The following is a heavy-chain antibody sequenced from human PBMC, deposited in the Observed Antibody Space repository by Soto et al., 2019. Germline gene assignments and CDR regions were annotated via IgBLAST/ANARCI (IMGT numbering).Heavy chain of an antibody. CDR1: GFTFSSYG. J-gene: IGHJ6*02. CDR3: ARDFAGKGVYGMDV. V-gene: IGHV3-33*01. D-gene: IGHD3-16*01. Sequence: QVQLVESGGGVVQPGRSLRLSCAASGFTFSSYGMHWVRQAPGKGLEWVAVIWYDGSNKYYADSVKGRFTISRDNSKNTLYLQMNSLRAEDTVVYYCARDFAGKGVYGMDVWGQGTTVTVSS. CDR2: IWYDGSNK.